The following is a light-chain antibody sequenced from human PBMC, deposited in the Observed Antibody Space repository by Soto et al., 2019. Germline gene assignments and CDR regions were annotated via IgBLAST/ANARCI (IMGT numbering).Light chain of an antibody. CDR2: DIS. V-gene: IGKV3-11*01. Sequence: EIVLTQSPATLSLSPEERATLSCRASQSVSIYLAWYQQRPGQTPRLLIYDISTRAAGIPARFSGSVFRTDYTLTISNLEPEDSAVYYCQQRFAWPNSFGGGTKVQI. J-gene: IGKJ4*01. CDR3: QQRFAWPNS. CDR1: QSVSIY.